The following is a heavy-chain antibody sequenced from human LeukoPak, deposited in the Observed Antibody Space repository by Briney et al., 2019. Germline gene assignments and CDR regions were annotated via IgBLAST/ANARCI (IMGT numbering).Heavy chain of an antibody. J-gene: IGHJ1*01. Sequence: GGSLRLSCAASGFTFSGFWMTWVRQAPGKGLEWVANIKYDGSKENYVGSVKGRFTISRDNAKNSLFLQMNSLRVEDTAVYFCASRTDYLNWGQGTLVTVSS. CDR2: IKYDGSKE. D-gene: IGHD3-16*01. CDR3: ASRTDYLN. V-gene: IGHV3-7*01. CDR1: GFTFSGFW.